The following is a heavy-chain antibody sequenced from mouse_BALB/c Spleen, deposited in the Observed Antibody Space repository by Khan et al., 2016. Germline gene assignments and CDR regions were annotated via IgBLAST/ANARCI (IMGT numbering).Heavy chain of an antibody. CDR2: INTYTGEP. J-gene: IGHJ2*01. D-gene: IGHD1-3*01. CDR3: ARSGDNYDFGY. Sequence: QIQLVQSGPELKKPGETVKISCKASGYTFTNYGMNWVKQAPGKGLKWMGWINTYTGEPTYTDDFKGRFAFSLETSASTAYLQIINLKNEDTATNSCARSGDNYDFGYWGQGTTLTVSS. CDR1: GYTFTNYG. V-gene: IGHV9-3-1*01.